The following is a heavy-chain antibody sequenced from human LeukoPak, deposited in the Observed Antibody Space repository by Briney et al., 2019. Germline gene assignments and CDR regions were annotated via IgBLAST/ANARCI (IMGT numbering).Heavy chain of an antibody. Sequence: KPSETLSLTCAVYGGSFSGYYWSWIRQPPGKGLEWIGENNHSGSTNYNPSLKSRVTISVDTSKNQFSLKLSSVTAADTAVYYCARDKQLVRGFYYYYYYMDVWGKGTTVTVSS. CDR3: ARDKQLVRGFYYYYYYMDV. D-gene: IGHD6-6*01. V-gene: IGHV4-34*01. CDR2: NNHSGST. CDR1: GGSFSGYY. J-gene: IGHJ6*03.